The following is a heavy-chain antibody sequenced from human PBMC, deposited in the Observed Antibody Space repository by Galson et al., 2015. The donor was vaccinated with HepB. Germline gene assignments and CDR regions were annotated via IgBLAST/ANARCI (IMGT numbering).Heavy chain of an antibody. V-gene: IGHV3-23*01. J-gene: IGHJ1*01. CDR2: ISGIGGST. CDR3: AKDEVIVVVSGSGHFQH. Sequence: SLRLSCAASGFAFSSYAMSWVRQAPGKGLEWVSAISGIGGSTYYADSVKGRFTISRDNSKNTLYLQMNSLRAEDTAVYYCAKDEVIVVVSGSGHFQHWGQGTLVTVSS. D-gene: IGHD3-22*01. CDR1: GFAFSSYA.